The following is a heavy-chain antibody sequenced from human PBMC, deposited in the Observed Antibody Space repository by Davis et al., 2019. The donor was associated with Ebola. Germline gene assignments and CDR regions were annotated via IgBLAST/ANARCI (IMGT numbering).Heavy chain of an antibody. D-gene: IGHD1-26*01. CDR3: VTSKSGTYAY. J-gene: IGHJ4*02. V-gene: IGHV3-73*01. Sequence: GGSLRLSCAASGFSFSTSAMHWVRQASGKGLEWVGRIRSIANNHATGYAASVKGRFTISREDSRNTVYLQPNSLKFEDTAVYYCVTSKSGTYAYWGQGKLVTVSS. CDR2: IRSIANNHAT. CDR1: GFSFSTSA.